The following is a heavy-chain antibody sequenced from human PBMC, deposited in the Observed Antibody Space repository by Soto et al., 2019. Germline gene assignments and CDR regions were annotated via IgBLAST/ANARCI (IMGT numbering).Heavy chain of an antibody. J-gene: IGHJ4*02. Sequence: GGSLRLSCAASGFTFDDYAMHWVRQAPGKGLEWVSAISGSGGSTYYADSVKGRFTISRDNSKNTLYLQMNSLRAEDTAVYYCAKGAYSSGWYGTLDYWGQGTLVTVSS. CDR2: ISGSGGST. D-gene: IGHD6-19*01. CDR1: GFTFDDYA. CDR3: AKGAYSSGWYGTLDY. V-gene: IGHV3-23*01.